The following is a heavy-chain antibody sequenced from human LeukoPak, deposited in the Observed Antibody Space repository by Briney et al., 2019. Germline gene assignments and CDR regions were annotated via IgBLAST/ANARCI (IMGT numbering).Heavy chain of an antibody. CDR1: GGSISSHY. CDR2: IYYSGST. V-gene: IGHV4-59*11. Sequence: SETLSLTCTVSGGSISSHYWSWIRQPPGKGLEWIGYIYYSGSTNYNPSLKSRVTISVDTSKNQFSLKLSSVTAADTAVYYCARDPGRGIEDSSSWYPTFDYWGQGTLVTVSS. D-gene: IGHD6-13*01. J-gene: IGHJ4*02. CDR3: ARDPGRGIEDSSSWYPTFDY.